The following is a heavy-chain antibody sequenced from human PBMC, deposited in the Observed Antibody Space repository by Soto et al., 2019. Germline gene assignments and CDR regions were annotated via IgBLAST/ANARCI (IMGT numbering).Heavy chain of an antibody. CDR3: ARDLAITMVRGAPSARPYGMDV. CDR1: GYTFTSYY. D-gene: IGHD3-10*01. J-gene: IGHJ6*02. V-gene: IGHV1-2*04. CDR2: INPNSGGT. Sequence: GASVKVSCKASGYTFTSYYMHWVRQAPGQGLEWMGWINPNSGGTNYAQKFQGWVTMTRDTSISTAYMELSRLRSDDTAVYYCARDLAITMVRGAPSARPYGMDVWGQGTTVTVSS.